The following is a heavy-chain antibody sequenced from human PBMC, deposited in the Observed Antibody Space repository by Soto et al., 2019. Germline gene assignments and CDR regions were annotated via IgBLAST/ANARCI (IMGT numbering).Heavy chain of an antibody. CDR1: GGSISSGGNY. D-gene: IGHD2-15*01. CDR3: ARDPSVANYWYFDL. Sequence: QVQLQESGPGLVKPSKTLSLTCTVSGGSISSGGNYWSWIRQHPGKGLEWIGYIYYSGSTYYNPSLKSRVTISVDTSKNQFSVKLSSVTAADTAVYYCARDPSVANYWYFDLWGRGTLVTVSS. J-gene: IGHJ2*01. V-gene: IGHV4-31*03. CDR2: IYYSGST.